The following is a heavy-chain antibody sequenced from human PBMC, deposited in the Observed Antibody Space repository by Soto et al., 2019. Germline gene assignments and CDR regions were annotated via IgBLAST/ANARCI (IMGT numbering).Heavy chain of an antibody. CDR3: AREGYDILTGYLAGYYYGMDV. Sequence: QVQLVESGGGVVQPGRSLRLSCAASGFTFSSYGMHWVRQAPGKGLEWVAVIWYDGSNKYYADSVKGRFTISRDNSKNALYLQMNSLRAEDTAVYYCAREGYDILTGYLAGYYYGMDVWGQGPTVTVSS. V-gene: IGHV3-33*01. CDR1: GFTFSSYG. CDR2: IWYDGSNK. D-gene: IGHD3-9*01. J-gene: IGHJ6*02.